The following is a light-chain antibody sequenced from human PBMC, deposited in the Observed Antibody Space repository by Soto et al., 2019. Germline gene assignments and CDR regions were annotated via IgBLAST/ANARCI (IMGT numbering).Light chain of an antibody. V-gene: IGKV1-39*01. CDR1: LSISNY. Sequence: DIQMTQSPSSLPALVGDRVTITCRTSLSISNYLNWYQQKPGKAPKLLITAASILQGGVPSRFSGSGSETDFTLTISSLQPEDFATYYCQQGYSTPTFGQGTKLEIK. J-gene: IGKJ2*01. CDR3: QQGYSTPT. CDR2: AAS.